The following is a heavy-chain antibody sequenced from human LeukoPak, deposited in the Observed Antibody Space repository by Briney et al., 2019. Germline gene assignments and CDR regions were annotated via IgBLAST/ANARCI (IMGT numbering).Heavy chain of an antibody. CDR2: IYYIGST. D-gene: IGHD2-15*01. V-gene: IGHV4-61*05. CDR3: ARWSLGYCSGGSCSTDAFDI. J-gene: IGHJ3*02. Sequence: SEALSLTCTVSGYSINSGYYWGWIRQPPRKGLEWIGYIYYIGSTNYNPSLKSRVNISVDTSKNQFSLKLSSVTAADTAVYYCARWSLGYCSGGSCSTDAFDIWGQGTMVTVSS. CDR1: GYSINSGYY.